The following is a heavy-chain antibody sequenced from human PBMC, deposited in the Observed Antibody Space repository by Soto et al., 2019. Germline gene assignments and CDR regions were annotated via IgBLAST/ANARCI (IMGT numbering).Heavy chain of an antibody. J-gene: IGHJ5*02. CDR2: ISANSGTT. D-gene: IGHD3-3*01. CDR3: ARGGVGAIFGVVPPMNWFDP. V-gene: IGHV1-18*01. Sequence: GASVKVSCKASGYTFTINGISWVRQAPGQGLEWMGWISANSGTTNYAQNFQDRVTLTTDTSTSTAYMEVRSLRSDDTAMYYCARGGVGAIFGVVPPMNWFDPWGQGTLVTVSS. CDR1: GYTFTING.